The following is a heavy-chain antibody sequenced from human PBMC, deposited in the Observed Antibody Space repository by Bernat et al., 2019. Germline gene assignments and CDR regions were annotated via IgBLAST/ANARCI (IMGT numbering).Heavy chain of an antibody. CDR1: GYSFTSYW. J-gene: IGHJ4*02. D-gene: IGHD5-18*01. CDR2: IYPGDSDT. CDR3: ARHTLIPERHSYGYGFDY. Sequence: EVQLVQSGAEVKKPGESLKISCKGSGYSFTSYWIGWVRQMPGKGLEWMGIIYPGDSDTRYSPSFQDQVTISADRSISTAYRQWSSLKASDTAMYYCARHTLIPERHSYGYGFDYWGQGTLVTVSS. V-gene: IGHV5-51*01.